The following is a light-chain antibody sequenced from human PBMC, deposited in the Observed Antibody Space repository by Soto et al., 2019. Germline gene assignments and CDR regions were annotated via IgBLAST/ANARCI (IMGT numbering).Light chain of an antibody. CDR2: GAS. CDR1: QSVSSSY. V-gene: IGKV3-20*01. CDR3: QQYGSSPLT. Sequence: EIVLTQSPGTLSLSPGERATLSCRASQSVSSSYLAWYQLKPGQAPRLLIYGASSSATGIPDRFSGSGSGTDFTLTISRLEPEDFAVYYFQQYGSSPLTFGGGTKVDIK. J-gene: IGKJ4*01.